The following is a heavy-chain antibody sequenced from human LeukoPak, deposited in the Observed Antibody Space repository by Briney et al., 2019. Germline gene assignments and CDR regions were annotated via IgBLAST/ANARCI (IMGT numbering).Heavy chain of an antibody. CDR2: INPNSGGT. Sequence: VASVKVSCKASGYTFTGYYMHWVRQAPGQGLEWMGWINPNSGGTYYAQKFQGRVTVTRDTSISTAYMELSRLRSDDTAVYYCARDQALNIIVGVIVGAFDIWGQGTVVTVSS. D-gene: IGHD3-16*02. J-gene: IGHJ3*02. CDR1: GYTFTGYY. V-gene: IGHV1-2*02. CDR3: ARDQALNIIVGVIVGAFDI.